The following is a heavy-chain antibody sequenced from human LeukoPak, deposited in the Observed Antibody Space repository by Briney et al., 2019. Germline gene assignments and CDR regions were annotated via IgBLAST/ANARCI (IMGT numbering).Heavy chain of an antibody. V-gene: IGHV3-64*01. Sequence: GGSLRLSCAASGFIFSRYAIHWVRQAPGKGLEFVSAISTDGYTTYYANSVEGRFTISRDNSKNTLFLQMNSLRAEDTAVYYCAKDTQWIQLWFDYWGQGTLVTVSS. J-gene: IGHJ4*02. CDR2: ISTDGYTT. D-gene: IGHD5-18*01. CDR1: GFIFSRYA. CDR3: AKDTQWIQLWFDY.